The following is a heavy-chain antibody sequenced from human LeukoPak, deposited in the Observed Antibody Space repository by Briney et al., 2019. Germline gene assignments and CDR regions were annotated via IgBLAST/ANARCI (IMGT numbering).Heavy chain of an antibody. D-gene: IGHD2/OR15-2a*01. Sequence: SETLSLTCTVSGGSITNNNYYWGWIRQPPGKGLEWIGTIYYTGSIYYRPSLKSRVTISIGTSKKQFSLKLSSVTAADTAIYYCVRQPKEGAGYFFIDFWGQGTLVTVSS. CDR3: VRQPKEGAGYFFIDF. V-gene: IGHV4-39*01. CDR1: GGSITNNNYY. CDR2: IYYTGSI. J-gene: IGHJ4*02.